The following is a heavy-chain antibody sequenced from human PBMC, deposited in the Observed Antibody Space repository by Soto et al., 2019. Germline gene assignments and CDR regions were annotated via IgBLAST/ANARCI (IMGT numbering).Heavy chain of an antibody. V-gene: IGHV1-3*01. CDR2: INAGNGKT. J-gene: IGHJ4*02. CDR3: ARGITATGTIGYLDYFDYFNY. D-gene: IGHD3-22*01. CDR1: GYTFTNYA. Sequence: ASVKVSCKASGYTFTNYAMHWVRQAPGQRLEWMGWINAGNGKTRYSQKFQDRVTMTWDTSANTAYMELSSLRSEDTAVYYCARGITATGTIGYLDYFDYFNYWGQG.